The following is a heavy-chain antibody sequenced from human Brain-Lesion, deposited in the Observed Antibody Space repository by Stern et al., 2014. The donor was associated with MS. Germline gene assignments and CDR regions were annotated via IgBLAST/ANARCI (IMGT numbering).Heavy chain of an antibody. CDR1: GFTFSTYW. CDR2: INQDGSEE. CDR3: TRDCGHGNCSLPYYYYGMDV. J-gene: IGHJ6*02. V-gene: IGHV3-7*01. D-gene: IGHD1-7*01. Sequence: VQLVESGGGLVQPWGSLRLSCAASGFTFSTYWVRWVRQAPGKGLEFVANINQDGSEEYYVDSVKGRFSISHYNAKRSLYPQQHSLRAEDTAVYYCTRDCGHGNCSLPYYYYGMDVWGQGTAVTVSS.